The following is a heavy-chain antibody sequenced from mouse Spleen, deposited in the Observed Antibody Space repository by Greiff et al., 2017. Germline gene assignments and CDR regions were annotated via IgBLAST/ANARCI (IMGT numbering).Heavy chain of an antibody. J-gene: IGHJ1*01. CDR3: ARGIYYGRYFDV. CDR1: GYSFTGYY. Sequence: VQLKESGPELVKPGASVKISCKASGYSFTGYYMNWVKQSPEKSLEWIGEINPSTGGTTYNQKFKAKATLTVDKSSSTAYMQLKSLTSEDSAVYYCARGIYYGRYFDVWGAGTTVTVSS. V-gene: IGHV1-42*01. D-gene: IGHD1-1*01. CDR2: INPSTGGT.